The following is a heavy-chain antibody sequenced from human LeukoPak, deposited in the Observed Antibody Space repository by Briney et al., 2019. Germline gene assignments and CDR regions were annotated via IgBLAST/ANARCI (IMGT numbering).Heavy chain of an antibody. V-gene: IGHV3-23*01. Sequence: GGSLRLSCAASGFTFSSYAMSWVRQAPGKGLEWVSAISGSGGSTYYADSVKGRFTIPRDNSKNTLYLQMNSLRAEDTAVYYCAKDKNVVVPAAILGDPWGQGTLVTVSS. J-gene: IGHJ5*02. CDR1: GFTFSSYA. CDR3: AKDKNVVVPAAILGDP. D-gene: IGHD2-2*01. CDR2: ISGSGGST.